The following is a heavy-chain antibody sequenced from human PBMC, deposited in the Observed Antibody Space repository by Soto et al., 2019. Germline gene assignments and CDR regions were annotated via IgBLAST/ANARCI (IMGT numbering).Heavy chain of an antibody. V-gene: IGHV3-23*01. CDR3: AKDRPRLRFLEWLPPTENDY. CDR1: GFTFSSYA. J-gene: IGHJ4*02. CDR2: ISGSGGST. D-gene: IGHD3-3*01. Sequence: GGSLRLSCAASGFTFSSYAMSWVRQAPGKGLEWVSAISGSGGSTYYADSVKGRFTTSRDNSKNTLYLQMNSLRAEDTAVYYCAKDRPRLRFLEWLPPTENDYWGQGTLVTVSS.